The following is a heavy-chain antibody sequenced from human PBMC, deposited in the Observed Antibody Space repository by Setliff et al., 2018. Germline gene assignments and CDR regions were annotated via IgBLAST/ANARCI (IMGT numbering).Heavy chain of an antibody. V-gene: IGHV4-39*07. CDR3: ARGSRIAGRAIDF. Sequence: SETLSLTCTVSGGSISSSSHYWGWIRQPPGKGLEWIGSIYYTGSTYYNPSLKSRVTMSVDTSKRQSSLKLGSATAADTAVYYCARGSRIAGRAIDFWGQGTLVTVSS. J-gene: IGHJ4*02. D-gene: IGHD6-6*01. CDR2: IYYTGST. CDR1: GGSISSSSHY.